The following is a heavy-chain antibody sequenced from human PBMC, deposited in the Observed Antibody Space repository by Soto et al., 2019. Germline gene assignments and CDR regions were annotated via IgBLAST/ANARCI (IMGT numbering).Heavy chain of an antibody. J-gene: IGHJ6*02. CDR1: GYTFTSYG. CDR3: ARECKSNYDFWSGLQNYYYYGMDV. V-gene: IGHV1-18*01. Sequence: ASVKVSCKASGYTFTSYGISWVRQAPGQGLEWMGWISAYNGNTNYAQKLQGRVTMTTDTSTSTAFMELRSLRSDDTAVYYCARECKSNYDFWSGLQNYYYYGMDVWGQGTTVTV. D-gene: IGHD3-3*01. CDR2: ISAYNGNT.